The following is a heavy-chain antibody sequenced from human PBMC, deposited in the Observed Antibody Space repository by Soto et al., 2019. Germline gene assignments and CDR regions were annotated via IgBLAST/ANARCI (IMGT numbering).Heavy chain of an antibody. Sequence: QVHLQQWGAGLLKPSETLSLTCAVYGVSFSGYYWSWIRQPPGKGLAWIGEINHSGSTNYNPSLKSRVSISVGTSNTQFALKLSSVTAADTAVYYCARGRGDGYNQHWYFDLWGRGTLVTVSS. CDR3: ARGRGDGYNQHWYFDL. CDR1: GVSFSGYY. V-gene: IGHV4-34*01. J-gene: IGHJ2*01. CDR2: INHSGST. D-gene: IGHD3-10*01.